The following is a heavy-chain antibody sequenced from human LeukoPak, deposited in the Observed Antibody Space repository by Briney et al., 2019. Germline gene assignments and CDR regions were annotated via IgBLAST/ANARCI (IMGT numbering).Heavy chain of an antibody. CDR1: GFTFSNAW. J-gene: IGHJ4*02. CDR2: IKSKTDGGTT. Sequence: GGSLRLSCAASGFTFSNAWMTWVRQTPGKGLEWVGRIKSKTDGGTTDYAAPVKGRFTISRDDSQNTLYLQMNSLKTDDTALYYCTTRVRYCGGDCYPLDYWGQGTLVTVSS. CDR3: TTRVRYCGGDCYPLDY. V-gene: IGHV3-15*01. D-gene: IGHD2-21*02.